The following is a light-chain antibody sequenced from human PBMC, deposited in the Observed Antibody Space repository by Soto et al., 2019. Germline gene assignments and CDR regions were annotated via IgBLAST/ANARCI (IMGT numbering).Light chain of an antibody. J-gene: IGLJ1*01. CDR3: SSYAGSNNFD. V-gene: IGLV2-8*01. Sequence: QSVLTQPPSASGSPGQSVTISCTGTSSDIGAYDYVSWHQQHPGKSPRVIIYEVNKRPSGVPDRFAGSKSGNTASLTVSGLQAEDEADFYCSSYAGSNNFDFGTGTKVTVL. CDR1: SSDIGAYDY. CDR2: EVN.